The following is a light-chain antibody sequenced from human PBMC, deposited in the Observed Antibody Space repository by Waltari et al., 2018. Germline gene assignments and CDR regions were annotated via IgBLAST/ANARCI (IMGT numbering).Light chain of an antibody. Sequence: QSVLTQPASVSGSPGQSITISCTGTNSDVGCYHYVSWYQQHPGKAPKLMIYDVSNRPSGVSNRFSGSKSGNTASLTISGLQAEDEADYYCSSYTSSSTQVFGTGTKVTVL. CDR2: DVS. CDR1: NSDVGCYHY. V-gene: IGLV2-14*01. J-gene: IGLJ1*01. CDR3: SSYTSSSTQV.